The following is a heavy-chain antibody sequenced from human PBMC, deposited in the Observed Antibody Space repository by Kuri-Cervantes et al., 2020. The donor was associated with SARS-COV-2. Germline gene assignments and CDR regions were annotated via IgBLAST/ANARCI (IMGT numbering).Heavy chain of an antibody. D-gene: IGHD2-2*01. CDR1: GGTFSNYA. CDR3: ARSASQGVVVPAAFKGFNP. Sequence: SVKVSCKASGGTFSNYAISWVRQAPGQGLEWMGGIIPIFGTANYAQKFQGRVTITADESTSTAYMELSSLRSEDTAVYYCARSASQGVVVPAAFKGFNPWGQGTLVTVSS. V-gene: IGHV1-69*13. CDR2: IIPIFGTA. J-gene: IGHJ5*02.